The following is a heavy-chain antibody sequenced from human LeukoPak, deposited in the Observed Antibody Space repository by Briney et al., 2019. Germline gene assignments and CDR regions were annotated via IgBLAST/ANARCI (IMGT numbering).Heavy chain of an antibody. Sequence: ASVKVSCKASGYTFTSYDINWVRQATGQGLEWMRWMNPNSGNTGYAQKFQGRVTMTRNTSISTAYMELSSLRSEDTAVYYCARGRAGIAARSRSYYFDYWGQGTLVTVSS. CDR3: ARGRAGIAARSRSYYFDY. CDR2: MNPNSGNT. D-gene: IGHD6-6*01. CDR1: GYTFTSYD. V-gene: IGHV1-8*01. J-gene: IGHJ4*02.